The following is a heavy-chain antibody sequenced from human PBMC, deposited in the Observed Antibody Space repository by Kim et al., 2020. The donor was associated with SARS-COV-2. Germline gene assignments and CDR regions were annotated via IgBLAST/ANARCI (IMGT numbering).Heavy chain of an antibody. V-gene: IGHV1-3*01. D-gene: IGHD3-3*01. CDR3: ARDWTDYDFWSGFDY. J-gene: IGHJ4*02. Sequence: QKFQGRVTITRDTSASTAYMELSSLRSEDTAVYYCARDWTDYDFWSGFDYWGQGTLVTVSS.